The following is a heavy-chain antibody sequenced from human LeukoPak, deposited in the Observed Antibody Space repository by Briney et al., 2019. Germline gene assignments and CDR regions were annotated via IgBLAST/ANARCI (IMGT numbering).Heavy chain of an antibody. CDR1: GVSIKANSDY. Sequence: PSETLSLTCNVSGVSIKANSDYWGWLRQPPGKGLEWIGSIYHVGGTYYNPSLKSRVTISIDTSKNQFSLRLTSVTAADTAVYYCARGNYHTSGSHYRLDYWGQGNKVTVSS. CDR2: IYHVGGT. V-gene: IGHV4-39*07. D-gene: IGHD3-10*01. CDR3: ARGNYHTSGSHYRLDY. J-gene: IGHJ4*02.